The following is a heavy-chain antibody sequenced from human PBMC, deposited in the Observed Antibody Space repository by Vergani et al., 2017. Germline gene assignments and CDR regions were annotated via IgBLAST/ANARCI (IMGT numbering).Heavy chain of an antibody. CDR3: ARVRAYYPLNY. V-gene: IGHV1-24*01. CDR2: FDPEDGET. Sequence: QVQLVQSGAEVKKPGASVKVSCKVSGYTLSELSMHWVRQAPGKGLEWMGGFDPEDGETIYAQKFQGRVTITRDTSASTASMELSSLRSEDTAVYYCARVRAYYPLNYWGQGTLVTVSS. D-gene: IGHD3-10*01. CDR1: GYTLSELS. J-gene: IGHJ4*02.